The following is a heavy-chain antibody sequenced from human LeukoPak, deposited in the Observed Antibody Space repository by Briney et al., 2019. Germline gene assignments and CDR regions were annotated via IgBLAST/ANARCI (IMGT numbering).Heavy chain of an antibody. CDR1: GFTFSSFA. Sequence: GGSLRLSCAASGFTFSSFAMNWVRQAPGKGLEWVAVISYDGNIKYYADSVKGRFTISRDNSKNTLYLQMNSLRTEDTAVYFCARDYMVRDRGQGTLVTVSS. CDR3: ARDYMVRD. V-gene: IGHV3-30*04. J-gene: IGHJ4*02. D-gene: IGHD3-10*01. CDR2: ISYDGNIK.